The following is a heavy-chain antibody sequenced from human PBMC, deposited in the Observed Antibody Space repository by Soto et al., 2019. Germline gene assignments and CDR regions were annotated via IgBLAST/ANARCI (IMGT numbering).Heavy chain of an antibody. J-gene: IGHJ6*03. V-gene: IGHV3-23*01. CDR3: AKGEYCSGGSCQTLVYYYYYMDV. CDR2: ISGSGGST. CDR1: GFTFSSYA. Sequence: GGSLRLSCAASGFTFSSYAMSWVRQAPGKGLEWVSAISGSGGSTYYADSVKGRFTISRDNSKNTLYLQMNSLRAEDTAVYYCAKGEYCSGGSCQTLVYYYYYMDVWGKGTTVTVSS. D-gene: IGHD2-15*01.